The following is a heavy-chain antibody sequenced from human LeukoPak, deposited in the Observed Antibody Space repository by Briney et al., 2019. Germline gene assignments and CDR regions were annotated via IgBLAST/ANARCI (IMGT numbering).Heavy chain of an antibody. Sequence: GASVKVSCKASGYTFTSYDINWVRQASGQGLEWMGWINPNSGNTGYAQKFQGRVTTTRNTSISTAYMELSSLRSEDTAVYYCPRAGLVNTAMENWGQGTLVTVSS. J-gene: IGHJ4*02. CDR1: GYTFTSYD. V-gene: IGHV1-8*02. CDR3: PRAGLVNTAMEN. D-gene: IGHD5-18*01. CDR2: INPNSGNT.